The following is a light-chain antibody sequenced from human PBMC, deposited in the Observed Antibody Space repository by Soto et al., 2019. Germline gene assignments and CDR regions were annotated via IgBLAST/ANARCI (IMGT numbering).Light chain of an antibody. J-gene: IGLJ3*02. CDR2: DVS. Sequence: QSVLTQPSAVSGSPGQSITISCTGTSSDVGGYKYVSWYQQHPGKVPKLLIYDVSNRPSGVSNRFSGSKSGNTASLTISGLQAEDEANYYCTSYRSSSTNVVFGGGTKVTVL. CDR3: TSYRSSSTNVV. V-gene: IGLV2-14*01. CDR1: SSDVGGYKY.